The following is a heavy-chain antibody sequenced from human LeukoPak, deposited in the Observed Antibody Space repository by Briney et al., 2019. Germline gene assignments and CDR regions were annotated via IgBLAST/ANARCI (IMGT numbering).Heavy chain of an antibody. D-gene: IGHD2-21*02. CDR1: GGSISSGDYY. V-gene: IGHV4-30-4*01. CDR3: ASAYCGGDCTPYWYFDL. CDR2: IYYIGNT. J-gene: IGHJ2*01. Sequence: PSQTLSLTCTVSGGSISSGDYYWSWIRQPPGKGLEWIGYIYYIGNTFYNPSLKSRVTISVDTSKNQFSLKLSSVTAADTAVYYCASAYCGGDCTPYWYFDLWGRGTLVTVSS.